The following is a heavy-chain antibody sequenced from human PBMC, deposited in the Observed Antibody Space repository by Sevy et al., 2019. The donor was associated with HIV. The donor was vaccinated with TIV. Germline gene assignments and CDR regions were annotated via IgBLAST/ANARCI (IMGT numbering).Heavy chain of an antibody. CDR2: IKSETGTT. V-gene: IGHV3-15*07. D-gene: IGHD3-16*01. Sequence: GGSLRLSCAASGFTFNKAWMNWVRQAPGKGLEWVGRIKSETGTTHYAEPVKDRFTISREDSKNTLQRQMNSLQTEDTAVDYCSTAGFEGGRYCFDYWGQGTQVTVSS. CDR3: STAGFEGGRYCFDY. J-gene: IGHJ4*02. CDR1: GFTFNKAW.